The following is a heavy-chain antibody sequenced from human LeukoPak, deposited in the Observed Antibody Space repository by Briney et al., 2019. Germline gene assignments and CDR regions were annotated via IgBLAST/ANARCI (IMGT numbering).Heavy chain of an antibody. CDR2: IYSGGST. CDR3: ARVTFNYYGSGDAFDI. D-gene: IGHD3-10*01. J-gene: IGHJ3*02. V-gene: IGHV3-66*01. Sequence: GGSLRLSCAASGFTVSSNYMSWVRQAPGKGLEWVSVIYSGGSTYYADSVKGRFTISRDNSKNTLYLQMNSLRAEDTAVYHCARVTFNYYGSGDAFDIRGQGTMVTVSS. CDR1: GFTVSSNY.